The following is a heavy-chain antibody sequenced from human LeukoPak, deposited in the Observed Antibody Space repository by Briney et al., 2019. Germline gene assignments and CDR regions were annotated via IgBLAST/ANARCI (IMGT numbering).Heavy chain of an antibody. CDR2: ISADSGNT. Sequence: GASVKVSCKASGYTFTTYGISWVRQAPGQGLEWMGWISADSGNTNYAQNFHGRLTLTTDTSTSTVYMELRSLRSNDTVVYYCARVFGSSGWSPTQYFQHWGQGTLVTVSS. J-gene: IGHJ1*01. CDR1: GYTFTTYG. D-gene: IGHD6-19*01. CDR3: ARVFGSSGWSPTQYFQH. V-gene: IGHV1-18*01.